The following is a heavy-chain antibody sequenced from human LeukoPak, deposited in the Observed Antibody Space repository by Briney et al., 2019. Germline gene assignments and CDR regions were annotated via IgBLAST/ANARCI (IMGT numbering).Heavy chain of an antibody. J-gene: IGHJ6*03. CDR1: RGTFSSYA. V-gene: IGHV1-69*13. CDR3: ARGKAYYYGSGSPNYYYYYMDV. Sequence: ASVKVSCKASRGTFSSYAISWVRQAPGQGLEWMGGIIPILGTANYAQKFQGRVTITADEFTSTAYMELSSLRSEDTAVYYCARGKAYYYGSGSPNYYYYYMDVWGKGTTVTVSS. D-gene: IGHD3-10*01. CDR2: IIPILGTA.